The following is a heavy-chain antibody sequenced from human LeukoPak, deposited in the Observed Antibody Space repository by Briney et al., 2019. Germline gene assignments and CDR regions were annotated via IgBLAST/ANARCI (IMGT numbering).Heavy chain of an antibody. V-gene: IGHV4-34*01. CDR1: GGSISSYY. D-gene: IGHD2-2*01. CDR3: ARLQYCSSTSCYGPEDYYGMDV. Sequence: SETLSLTCTVSGGSISSYYWSWIRQPPGKGLEWIGEINHSGGTNYNPSLKSRVTISVDTSKNQFSLKLSSVTAADTAVYYCARLQYCSSTSCYGPEDYYGMDVWGQGTTVTVSS. CDR2: INHSGGT. J-gene: IGHJ6*02.